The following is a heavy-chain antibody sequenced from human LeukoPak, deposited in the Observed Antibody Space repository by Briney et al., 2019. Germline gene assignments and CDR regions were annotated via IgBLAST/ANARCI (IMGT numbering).Heavy chain of an antibody. CDR3: ARDRRDYSISRSAGPFDY. Sequence: SQTLSLTCAISGDSVSSNSAAWNWIRQSPSRGLEWLGRTYYRSKWYNDYAVSVKSRITISPDTSKNQFSLQLNSVTPEDTAVYYCARDRRDYSISRSAGPFDYWGQGTLVTVSS. V-gene: IGHV6-1*01. CDR2: TYYRSKWYN. J-gene: IGHJ4*02. CDR1: GDSVSSNSAA. D-gene: IGHD6-13*01.